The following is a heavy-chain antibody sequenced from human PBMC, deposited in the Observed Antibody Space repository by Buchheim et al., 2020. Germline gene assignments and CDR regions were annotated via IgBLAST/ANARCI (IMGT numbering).Heavy chain of an antibody. CDR3: GGGSYFDY. CDR1: GFTFSSYE. CDR2: ITSGGTTI. Sequence: EVQLVVSGGGLVQPGGSLRLSSAASGFTFSSYEMNWVRQAPGKGLEWVSFITSGGTTIYYAGSVKGRFTIPRDNAKNSLYLQKSSLRAEDTAIYYCGGGSYFDYWGQGTL. V-gene: IGHV3-48*03. D-gene: IGHD3-16*01. J-gene: IGHJ4*02.